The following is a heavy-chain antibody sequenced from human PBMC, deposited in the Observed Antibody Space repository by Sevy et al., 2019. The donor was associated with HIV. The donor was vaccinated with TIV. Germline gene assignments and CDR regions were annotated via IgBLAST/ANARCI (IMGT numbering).Heavy chain of an antibody. Sequence: GGSLRLSCAASGFTFSNAWMSWVRQAPGKGLEWVGRVKSKTVGGTTDYAAPVKGRFTISRDDSKNTLYLEMNSLKTEDTAVYYCTTDTGGHIVVVAAATYAFDMWGQGTMVTVSS. CDR2: VKSKTVGGTT. CDR1: GFTFSNAW. CDR3: TTDTGGHIVVVAAATYAFDM. D-gene: IGHD2-15*01. V-gene: IGHV3-15*01. J-gene: IGHJ3*02.